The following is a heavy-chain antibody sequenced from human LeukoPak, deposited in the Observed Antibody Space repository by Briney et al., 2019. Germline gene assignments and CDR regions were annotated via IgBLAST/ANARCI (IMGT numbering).Heavy chain of an antibody. Sequence: SETLSLTCAVSGYSISSGYYWGWIRQPPGKGLEWIGSIYHSGSTHYNPSLKSRVTISVDTSKNQFSLKLSSVTAADTAVYYCARVPVPPYYDFWSSYYYYMDVWGKGTTVTVSS. J-gene: IGHJ6*03. V-gene: IGHV4-38-2*01. D-gene: IGHD3-3*01. CDR3: ARVPVPPYYDFWSSYYYYMDV. CDR2: IYHSGST. CDR1: GYSISSGYY.